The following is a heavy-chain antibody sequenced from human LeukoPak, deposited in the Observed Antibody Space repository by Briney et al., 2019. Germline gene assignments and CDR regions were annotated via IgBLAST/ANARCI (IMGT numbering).Heavy chain of an antibody. CDR1: GGSISNYY. CDR3: ARGYDGVVGWFAP. V-gene: IGHV4-59*01. CDR2: ISYSGNT. D-gene: IGHD2-15*01. J-gene: IGHJ5*02. Sequence: SETLSLTCTVSGGSISNYYWIWIRQPPGEGLQWIGHISYSGNTNYNPSLKSRVTMSVDTSRNQISLKVTSVTAADTAVYYCARGYDGVVGWFAPWGRGTLVTVSS.